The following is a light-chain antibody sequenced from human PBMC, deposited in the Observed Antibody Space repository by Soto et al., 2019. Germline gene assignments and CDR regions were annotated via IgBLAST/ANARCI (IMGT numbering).Light chain of an antibody. CDR3: MQALQTPPCT. J-gene: IGKJ2*02. V-gene: IGKV2-28*01. CDR1: QSLLHSNGYNY. Sequence: DIVMTQSPLSLPVTPGEPASISCRSSQSLLHSNGYNYLDWYLQKPGQSPQLLIYLGSNRASGVPDRFSGSGSGTDFTLKISRVEAEDVGVYYCMQALQTPPCTFGQETKLEIK. CDR2: LGS.